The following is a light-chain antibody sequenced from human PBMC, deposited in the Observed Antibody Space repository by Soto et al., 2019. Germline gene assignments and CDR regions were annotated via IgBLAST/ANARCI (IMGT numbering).Light chain of an antibody. CDR3: TSYTSSHTRV. V-gene: IGLV2-14*01. J-gene: IGLJ2*01. Sequence: SALTQPASVSGSPGQSITISCTGTSSDVGGYKYVSWYQHHPGKAPELIIYEASNRPSGVSNRFSGSKSGNTASLTISGLQPEDEAHYSCTSYTSSHTRVFGGRTKVTVL. CDR1: SSDVGGYKY. CDR2: EAS.